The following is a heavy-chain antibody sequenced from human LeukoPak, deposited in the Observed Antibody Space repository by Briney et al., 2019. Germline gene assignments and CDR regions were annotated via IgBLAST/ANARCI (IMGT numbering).Heavy chain of an antibody. CDR1: GGTFTSYD. Sequence: ASVTVPCKASGGTFTSYDINWVRQATGQGLEWMGWMNPNSGNTGYAQKFQGRVTITRNTSISTAYMELSSLRSEDTAVYYCARGEVSYCSGGSCYLYNWFDPWGQGTLVTVSS. CDR2: MNPNSGNT. CDR3: ARGEVSYCSGGSCYLYNWFDP. V-gene: IGHV1-8*03. J-gene: IGHJ5*02. D-gene: IGHD2-15*01.